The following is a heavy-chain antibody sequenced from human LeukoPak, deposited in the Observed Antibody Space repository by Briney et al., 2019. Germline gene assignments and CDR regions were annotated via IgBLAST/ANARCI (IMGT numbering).Heavy chain of an antibody. CDR2: IYYSGGT. CDR3: ARLPTGPFDY. V-gene: IGHV4-39*01. Sequence: SETLSLTCTVSGGSISSSSYYWGRIRQPPGKGLEWIGSIYYSGGTYDNPSLRSRVTISVDTSKNQFSLKLSSVAAADTSVYYCARLPTGPFDYWGQGTLVTVSS. CDR1: GGSISSSSYY. J-gene: IGHJ4*02.